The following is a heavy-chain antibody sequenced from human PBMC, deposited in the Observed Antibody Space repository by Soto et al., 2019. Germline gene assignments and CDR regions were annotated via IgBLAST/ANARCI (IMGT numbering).Heavy chain of an antibody. Sequence: QVQLVQSGAEVKKPGASVKVSCKASGYTFTSYGISWVRQAPGQGLEWMGWINPYNGNTNSAQKLQGRVTMTTDTSTNTAYMGLRSLRSDDTAVYYCARDWFGIDYWGQGTLVTVSS. CDR1: GYTFTSYG. CDR3: ARDWFGIDY. V-gene: IGHV1-18*01. D-gene: IGHD3-16*01. CDR2: INPYNGNT. J-gene: IGHJ4*02.